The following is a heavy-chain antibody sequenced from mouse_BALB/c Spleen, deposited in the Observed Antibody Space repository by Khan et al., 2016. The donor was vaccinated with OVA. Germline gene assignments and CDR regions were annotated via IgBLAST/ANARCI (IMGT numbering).Heavy chain of an antibody. CDR3: ARIQGWDFDY. CDR2: ISYSGNT. D-gene: IGHD1-1*02. CDR1: GYSIPSDYA. V-gene: IGHV3-2*02. J-gene: IGHJ2*01. Sequence: VQLKESGPGLVKPSQSLSLTCTVTGYSIPSDYAWNWIRQFPGNKLEWMGYISYSGNTKYNPSLKSRISITRDTSKNQFFLQLNFVTIEDTATYYCARIQGWDFDYWGQGTTLTVSS.